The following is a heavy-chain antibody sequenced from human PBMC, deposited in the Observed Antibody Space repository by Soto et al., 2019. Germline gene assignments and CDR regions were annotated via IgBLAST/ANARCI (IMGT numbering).Heavy chain of an antibody. J-gene: IGHJ6*02. CDR1: GYTFTSYA. V-gene: IGHV1-3*01. CDR3: ARIYYGSGSYRYYYYGMDV. D-gene: IGHD3-10*01. CDR2: INAGNGNT. Sequence: QVQLVQSGAEVKKPGASVKVSCKASGYTFTSYAMHWVRQAPGQRLEWMEWINAGNGNTKYSQKFQGRVTITRDTSASTAYMELSSLRSEDTAVYYCARIYYGSGSYRYYYYGMDVWGQGTTVTVSS.